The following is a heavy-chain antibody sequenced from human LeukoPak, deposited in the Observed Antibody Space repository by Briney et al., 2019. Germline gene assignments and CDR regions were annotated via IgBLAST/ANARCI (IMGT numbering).Heavy chain of an antibody. CDR1: GGSISSYY. D-gene: IGHD5-24*01. CDR3: ARGNGYNYY. CDR2: SYYSGST. J-gene: IGHJ4*02. V-gene: IGHV4-59*01. Sequence: PSETLSLTCTVSGGSISSYYWNWIRQPPGKGLEWIGYSYYSGSTNYNPSLKSRVTISVDTSKNQFSLKLSSVTAADTALYYCARGNGYNYYWGQGTLVTVSS.